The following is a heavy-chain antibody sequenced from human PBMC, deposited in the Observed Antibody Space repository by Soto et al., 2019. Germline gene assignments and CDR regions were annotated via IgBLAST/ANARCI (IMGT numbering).Heavy chain of an antibody. Sequence: GESLKISCKASGYTFTNYWIAWVRQMSGKGLEWVGVIYPDDAETTYGPTFQGQVTISDDKSLNTAYLQLSSLEVSDTAMYFCARSIYGTGGYYSDYWGQGTPVTVSS. D-gene: IGHD3-10*01. CDR1: GYTFTNYW. CDR3: ARSIYGTGGYYSDY. CDR2: IYPDDAET. V-gene: IGHV5-51*01. J-gene: IGHJ4*02.